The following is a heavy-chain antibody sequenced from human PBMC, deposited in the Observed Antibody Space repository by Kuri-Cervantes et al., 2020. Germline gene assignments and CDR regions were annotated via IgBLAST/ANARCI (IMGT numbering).Heavy chain of an antibody. J-gene: IGHJ5*02. Sequence: GGSLRLSCAASGFTFSSNDMHWVRQATGKGLEWVSCFGTAGVTYYPGSVKGRFAISRDNAKDTLYLEMKSLRVEDTAVYYCARGIRMIRGPVDRWGQGTLVTVSS. D-gene: IGHD3-10*01. V-gene: IGHV3-13*01. CDR2: FGTAGVT. CDR1: GFTFSSND. CDR3: ARGIRMIRGPVDR.